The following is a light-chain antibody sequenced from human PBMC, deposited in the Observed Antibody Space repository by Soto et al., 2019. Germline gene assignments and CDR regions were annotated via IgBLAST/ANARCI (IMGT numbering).Light chain of an antibody. CDR3: QQYDYWPPYT. CDR2: GAS. J-gene: IGKJ2*01. V-gene: IGKV3-15*01. CDR1: QSIKDN. Sequence: EIVMTQSPATLSVSPGDRAIVSCRASQSIKDNLAWYQQTPGRAPRLLIYGASIRATGVPARFSGSGSGTEFTLTISSLQSEDFAVYYWQQYDYWPPYTFGQGTKVEIK.